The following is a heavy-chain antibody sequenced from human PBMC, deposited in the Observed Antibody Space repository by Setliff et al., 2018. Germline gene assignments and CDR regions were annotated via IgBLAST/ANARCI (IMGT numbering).Heavy chain of an antibody. CDR1: GGSISSYY. J-gene: IGHJ4*02. CDR2: IYSSGST. Sequence: SETLSLTCTVSGGSISSYYWSWIRQPPGKGLEWIGYIYSSGSTYYNPSLKSRVSISVDTSKNQFSLKPSSVTAADTAVYYCARSFFRREKFLLDYWGQGALVTVSS. V-gene: IGHV4-4*09. CDR3: ARSFFRREKFLLDY.